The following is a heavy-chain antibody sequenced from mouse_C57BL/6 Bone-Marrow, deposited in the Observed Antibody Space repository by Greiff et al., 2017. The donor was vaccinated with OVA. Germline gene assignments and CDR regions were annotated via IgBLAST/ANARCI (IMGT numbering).Heavy chain of an antibody. Sequence: QVTLKVCGPGILQSSQTLSLTCSFSGFSLSTSGMGVSWIRQPSGKGLEWLAHIYWDDDKRYNPSLKSRPTISKDTSRNQVFLTITSVDTADTATYYCARRSITTVVATDYFDYWGQGTTLTVSS. CDR2: IYWDDDK. J-gene: IGHJ2*01. D-gene: IGHD1-1*01. V-gene: IGHV8-12*01. CDR3: ARRSITTVVATDYFDY. CDR1: GFSLSTSGMG.